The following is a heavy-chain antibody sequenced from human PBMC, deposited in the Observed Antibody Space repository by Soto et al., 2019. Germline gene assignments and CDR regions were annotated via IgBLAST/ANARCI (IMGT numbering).Heavy chain of an antibody. D-gene: IGHD1-26*01. CDR3: ISTLGARFDY. V-gene: IGHV1-46*03. CDR2: INPSIGTT. J-gene: IGHJ4*02. CDR1: GYTFTSYY. Sequence: ASVKVSCKASGYTFTSYYVHWVRQAPGQGLEWMGVINPSIGTTTYAQKFQGRVTMTSDTSTSSVYMEVSSLRSEDTAVYYCISTLGARFDYWGQGTLVTVSS.